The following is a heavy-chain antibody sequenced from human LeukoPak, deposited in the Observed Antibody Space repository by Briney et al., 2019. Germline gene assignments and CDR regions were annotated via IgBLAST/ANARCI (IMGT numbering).Heavy chain of an antibody. Sequence: NSSETLSLTCAVSGGSISSSNWWSWIRQHPGKGLEWIGYIYYSGSTYYNPSLKSRVTISVDTSKNQFSLKLSSVTAADTAVYYCASSIAAAGTRAFDIWGQGTMVTVSS. CDR1: GGSISSSNW. CDR2: IYYSGST. CDR3: ASSIAAAGTRAFDI. V-gene: IGHV4-31*11. J-gene: IGHJ3*02. D-gene: IGHD6-13*01.